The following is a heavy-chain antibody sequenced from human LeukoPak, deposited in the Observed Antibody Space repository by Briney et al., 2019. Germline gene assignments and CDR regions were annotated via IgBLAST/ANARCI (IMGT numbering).Heavy chain of an antibody. CDR3: ATLNTLNGFDM. Sequence: GGSLRLSCAASGFTFSSDAMSWVRQAPGKGLEWVSYISSSGGTTYYADAVKGRFTISRDNVKNSLYLQMNSLRDEDTAMYYCATLNTLNGFDMWGQGTLVTVSP. D-gene: IGHD2-15*01. CDR1: GFTFSSDA. V-gene: IGHV3-48*02. J-gene: IGHJ3*02. CDR2: ISSSGGTT.